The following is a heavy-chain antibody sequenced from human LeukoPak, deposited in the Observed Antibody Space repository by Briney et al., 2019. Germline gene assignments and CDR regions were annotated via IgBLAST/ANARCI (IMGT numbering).Heavy chain of an antibody. CDR1: GFTFSSYN. V-gene: IGHV3-21*01. Sequence: GGSLRLSCAASGFTFSSYNMNWVRQAPGKGLEWVSSITSGSSYRFYADSVKGRFTISRDNAKNSLYLQMNSLRAEDTAVYYCARAGIAVAGPYYFDYWGQGTLVTVSS. CDR2: ITSGSSYR. J-gene: IGHJ4*02. D-gene: IGHD6-19*01. CDR3: ARAGIAVAGPYYFDY.